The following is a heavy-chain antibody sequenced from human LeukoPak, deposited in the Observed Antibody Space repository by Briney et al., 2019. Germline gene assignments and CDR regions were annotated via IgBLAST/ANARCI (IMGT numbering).Heavy chain of an antibody. CDR1: GYTFTGYY. CDR2: INPNSGGT. D-gene: IGHD3-3*01. Sequence: ASVKVSCKASGYTFTGYYMHWVRQAPGQGLEWMGWINPNSGGTNYAQKFQGRVTMTRDTSISTAYMELSRLRSDDTAVYYCARGGPYYDSWSGPQTYYYYYMDVWGKGTTVTVSS. J-gene: IGHJ6*03. CDR3: ARGGPYYDSWSGPQTYYYYYMDV. V-gene: IGHV1-2*02.